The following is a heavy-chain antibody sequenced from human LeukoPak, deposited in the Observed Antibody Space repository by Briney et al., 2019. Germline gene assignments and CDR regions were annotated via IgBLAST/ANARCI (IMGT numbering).Heavy chain of an antibody. V-gene: IGHV3-15*01. D-gene: IGHD3-3*01. CDR2: IQSKTDGGTT. CDR1: GFTFSDAW. J-gene: IGHJ4*02. CDR3: ARRGGIHLEYFDY. Sequence: GGSLRLSCAASGFTFSDAWMTWVRQAPGKGLECVGFIQSKTDGGTTDSAAPVKGRSTVSRDDSKNTLYLQMNSLRAEDTAVYYCARRGGIHLEYFDYWGQGTLVTVSS.